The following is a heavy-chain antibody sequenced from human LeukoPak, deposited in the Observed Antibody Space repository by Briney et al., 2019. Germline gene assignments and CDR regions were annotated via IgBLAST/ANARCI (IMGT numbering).Heavy chain of an antibody. D-gene: IGHD1-26*01. Sequence: ASVKVSCKASGYTFTSYGISWVRQAPGQGLEWMGWISAYNGNTNYAQKLQGRATMTTDTSTSTAHMELRSLRSDDTAVYYCARYSGSYYPFDYWGQGTLVTVSS. J-gene: IGHJ4*02. CDR2: ISAYNGNT. V-gene: IGHV1-18*01. CDR3: ARYSGSYYPFDY. CDR1: GYTFTSYG.